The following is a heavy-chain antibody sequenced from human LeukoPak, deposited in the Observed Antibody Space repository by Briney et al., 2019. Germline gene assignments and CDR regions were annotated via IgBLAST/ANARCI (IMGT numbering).Heavy chain of an antibody. CDR1: GFTFSSYS. J-gene: IGHJ4*02. CDR2: ISSSSSYI. Sequence: GGSLRLSCAASGFTFSSYSMNWVRQAPGKGLEWVSSISSSSSYICYADSVKGRFTISRDNAKNSLYLQMNSLRAEDTAVYYCARVEVPAANDYWGQGTLVTVSS. V-gene: IGHV3-21*01. D-gene: IGHD2-2*01. CDR3: ARVEVPAANDY.